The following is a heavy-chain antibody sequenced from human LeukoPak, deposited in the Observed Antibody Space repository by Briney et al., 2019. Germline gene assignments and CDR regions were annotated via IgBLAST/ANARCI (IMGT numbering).Heavy chain of an antibody. CDR3: ARGQVTTTHYYGMDV. D-gene: IGHD4-17*01. Sequence: SVKVSCKASGGTFSSYAISWVRQAPGQGLEWMGRIIPILGIANYAQKFQGRVTITADKSTSTAYMELSSLRSEDTAVYYCARGQVTTTHYYGMDVWGQGTTVTVSS. CDR2: IIPILGIA. V-gene: IGHV1-69*04. J-gene: IGHJ6*02. CDR1: GGTFSSYA.